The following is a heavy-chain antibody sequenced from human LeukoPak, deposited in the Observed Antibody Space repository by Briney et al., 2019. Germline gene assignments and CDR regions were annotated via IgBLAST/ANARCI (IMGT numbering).Heavy chain of an antibody. D-gene: IGHD2-2*01. J-gene: IGHJ4*02. CDR1: GFTFSSYG. CDR2: ISYDGSNK. CDR3: AKLPYCSSTSCSTSKGPLDY. Sequence: PGGSLRLSCAASGFTFSSYGMHWVRQAPGKGLEWVAVISYDGSNKYYADSVKGRFTISRDNSKNTLYLQMNSLGAEDTAVYYCAKLPYCSSTSCSTSKGPLDYWGQGTLVTVSS. V-gene: IGHV3-30*18.